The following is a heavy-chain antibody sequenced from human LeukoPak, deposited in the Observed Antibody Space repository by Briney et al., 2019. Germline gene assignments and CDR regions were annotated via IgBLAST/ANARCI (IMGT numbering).Heavy chain of an antibody. CDR2: IYSGGRT. J-gene: IGHJ4*02. CDR1: GFTVSSNY. CDR3: AREVIGRLGKSYFDY. Sequence: GGSLRLSCAASGFTVSSNYMSWVRQAPGKGLEWVSIIYSGGRTYYADSVKGRFTISRDNSKNTLYLQMSSLRAEDTAVYYCAREVIGRLGKSYFDYWGQGTLVTVSS. V-gene: IGHV3-53*01. D-gene: IGHD3-16*02.